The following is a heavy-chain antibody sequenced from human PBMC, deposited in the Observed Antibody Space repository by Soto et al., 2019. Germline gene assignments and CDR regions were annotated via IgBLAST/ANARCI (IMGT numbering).Heavy chain of an antibody. D-gene: IGHD6-6*01. CDR3: AKNWDTTFSSSSH. CDR1: GFTFSTYA. Sequence: EVQLLESGGGLVQPGGSLRLSCAASGFTFSTYAMSWVRQAPGKGLEWVSAISGSGGSTYYADSVKGRFTISRDKSKNTLYLQMNSLRAEDTAVYYCAKNWDTTFSSSSHWGPGTLVTVSS. J-gene: IGHJ4*02. V-gene: IGHV3-23*01. CDR2: ISGSGGST.